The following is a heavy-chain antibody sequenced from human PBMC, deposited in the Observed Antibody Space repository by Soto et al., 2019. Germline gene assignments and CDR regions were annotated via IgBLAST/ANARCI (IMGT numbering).Heavy chain of an antibody. Sequence: QVQLVESGGGVVQPGRSLRLSCAASGFTFSSYGMHWVRQAPGKGLEWVAVIWYDGSNKYYADSVKGRFTISRDNSKNTLYLQRNSLRAEDTAVYYCARPLLDECSGGSCYSLYYYYGMDVWGQGTTVTVSS. CDR1: GFTFSSYG. D-gene: IGHD2-15*01. J-gene: IGHJ6*02. CDR3: ARPLLDECSGGSCYSLYYYYGMDV. V-gene: IGHV3-33*01. CDR2: IWYDGSNK.